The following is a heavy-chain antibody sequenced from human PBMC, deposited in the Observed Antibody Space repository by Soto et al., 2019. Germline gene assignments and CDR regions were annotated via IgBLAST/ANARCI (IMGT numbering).Heavy chain of an antibody. J-gene: IGHJ6*02. D-gene: IGHD2-8*01. CDR2: INPKSGGT. V-gene: IGHV1-2*04. Sequence: AVKPSCKASGYSFTDYHIHWVRQAPGQGLEWLGRINPKSGGTSTAQKFQGWVTMTTDTSISTASMELTRLTSDDTAIYYCARGDSTDCSNGVCSFFYNHDMDFWG. CDR1: GYSFTDYH. CDR3: ARGDSTDCSNGVCSFFYNHDMDF.